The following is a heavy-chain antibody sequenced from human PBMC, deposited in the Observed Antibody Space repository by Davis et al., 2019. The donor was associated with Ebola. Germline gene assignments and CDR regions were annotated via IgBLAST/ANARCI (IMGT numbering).Heavy chain of an antibody. CDR1: GSTFNGFA. Sequence: GSLRLSCAASGSTFNGFAMHWVRQAPGKGLEWVAVISYDGYNTYYADSVQGRFTISRDNSKNTLFLQMNSLRAEDTAIYYCAKDMYSGSSVDFDYWGQGTLVTVSS. CDR3: AKDMYSGSSVDFDY. V-gene: IGHV3-30-3*01. CDR2: ISYDGYNT. J-gene: IGHJ4*02. D-gene: IGHD1-26*01.